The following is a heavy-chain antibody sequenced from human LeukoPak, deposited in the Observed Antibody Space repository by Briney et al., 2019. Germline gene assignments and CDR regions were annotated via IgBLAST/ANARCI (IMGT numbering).Heavy chain of an antibody. CDR1: GFTFDDYA. D-gene: IGHD2-2*01. CDR3: AKGRDKYQLLSKNWFDP. CDR2: ISRNSGSI. V-gene: IGHV3-9*01. J-gene: IGHJ5*02. Sequence: GGSLRLSCAASGFTFDDYAMHWVRQAPGKGLEWVSGISRNSGSIGYADSVKGRFTISRDNAKNSLYLQMNSLRAEDTALYYCAKGRDKYQLLSKNWFDPWGQGTLVTVSS.